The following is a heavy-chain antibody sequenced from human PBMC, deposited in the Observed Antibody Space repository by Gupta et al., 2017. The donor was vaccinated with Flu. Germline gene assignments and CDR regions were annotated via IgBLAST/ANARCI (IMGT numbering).Heavy chain of an antibody. J-gene: IGHJ5*02. CDR1: GGSISSGSYY. V-gene: IGHV4-61*02. CDR3: ARTDGSGSYYNGVGYWFDP. Sequence: QVQLQESGPGLVKPSQTLSLTCTVSGGSISSGSYYWSWIRQPAGKGLEWIGRIYTSGSTNYNPSLKSRVTISVDTPKNQFSLKLSSVTAADTAVYYCARTDGSGSYYNGVGYWFDPWGQGTLVTVSS. CDR2: IYTSGST. D-gene: IGHD3-10*01.